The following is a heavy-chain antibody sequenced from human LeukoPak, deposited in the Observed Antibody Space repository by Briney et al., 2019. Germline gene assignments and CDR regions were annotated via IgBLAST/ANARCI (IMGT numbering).Heavy chain of an antibody. CDR3: ASGEG. CDR2: IKPDGSEK. J-gene: IGHJ4*02. V-gene: IGHV3-7*01. Sequence: GGSLRLSCAASRFTFSSYWMNWVRQPPGKGLEWVANIKPDGSEKYYVDSVKGRFTISRDNAKNSLYLQMNSLRAEDTAVYYCASGEGWGQGTLVTVSS. CDR1: RFTFSSYW. D-gene: IGHD3-10*01.